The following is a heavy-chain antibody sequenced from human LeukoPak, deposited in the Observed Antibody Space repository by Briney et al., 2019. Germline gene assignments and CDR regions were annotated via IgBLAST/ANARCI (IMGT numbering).Heavy chain of an antibody. CDR3: ARVKGLYGDYGEIDY. V-gene: IGHV1-2*02. D-gene: IGHD4-17*01. CDR1: GYTFTDYY. CDR2: INPKSDYT. J-gene: IGHJ4*02. Sequence: ASVKVSRKASGYTFTDYYMHWVRQAPGQGLEWMGWINPKSDYTNYAQKFQGRVTMTRDTSISTAYMELSRLRSDDTAVYYCARVKGLYGDYGEIDYWGQGTLVTVPS.